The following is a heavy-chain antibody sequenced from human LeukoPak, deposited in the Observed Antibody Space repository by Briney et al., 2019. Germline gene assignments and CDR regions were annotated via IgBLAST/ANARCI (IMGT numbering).Heavy chain of an antibody. CDR3: AKTNGYYDY. J-gene: IGHJ4*02. V-gene: IGHV3-23*01. D-gene: IGHD3-22*01. CDR2: ISGSGGNT. Sequence: GGSLRLCCAASGFTFSSCGMSWVRQAPGKVVEWVSFISGSGGNTYYADSVKGRFTISRDNSKSTVYLQMNSLRAEDTAVYHCAKTNGYYDYWGQGTLVTVSS. CDR1: GFTFSSCG.